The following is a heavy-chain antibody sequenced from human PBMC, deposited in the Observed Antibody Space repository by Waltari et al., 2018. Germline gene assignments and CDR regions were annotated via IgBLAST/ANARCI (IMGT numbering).Heavy chain of an antibody. Sequence: EVQLVESGGNLVQPGGSLRLSCIASGFPFRTYSVNWVRQAPGKGLEWISYITGSSRTIYYTDSVKGRFTVSRDNAKNSLFLQMSSLRVEDTAVYYCARPVAAAGNYGMDVWGQGTTVTVSS. V-gene: IGHV3-48*04. CDR2: ITGSSRTI. CDR3: ARPVAAAGNYGMDV. D-gene: IGHD6-13*01. J-gene: IGHJ6*02. CDR1: GFPFRTYS.